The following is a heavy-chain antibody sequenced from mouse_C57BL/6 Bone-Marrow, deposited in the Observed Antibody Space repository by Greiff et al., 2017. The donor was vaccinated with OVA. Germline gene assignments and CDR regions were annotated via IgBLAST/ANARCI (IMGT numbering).Heavy chain of an antibody. J-gene: IGHJ2*01. V-gene: IGHV14-4*01. CDR2: IDPENGDT. CDR3: TTNGGSSYYVDY. CDR1: GFNFKDAY. Sequence: VQLKPSWAELVRPGASVKLSCTASGFNFKDAYMHWVKQRPVQGLAWIGWIDPENGDTEYASQFQGKATITADTSSNTAYLQLSSLTSEDTAVDYWTTNGGSSYYVDYWGQGTTLTVSS. D-gene: IGHD1-1*01.